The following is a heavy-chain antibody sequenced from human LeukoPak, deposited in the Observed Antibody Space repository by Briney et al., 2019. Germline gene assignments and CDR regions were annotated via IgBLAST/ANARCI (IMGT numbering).Heavy chain of an antibody. CDR2: ISGSGGST. Sequence: GGSLRLSCAASGFTFSSYAMSWVRQAPGKGLEWVSAISGSGGSTYYADSVKGRFTISRDNSKNTLYLQMNSLRAEDTAVYYCARDFYVGSGSYYIGYWGQGTLVTVSS. CDR3: ARDFYVGSGSYYIGY. V-gene: IGHV3-23*01. J-gene: IGHJ4*02. CDR1: GFTFSSYA. D-gene: IGHD3-10*01.